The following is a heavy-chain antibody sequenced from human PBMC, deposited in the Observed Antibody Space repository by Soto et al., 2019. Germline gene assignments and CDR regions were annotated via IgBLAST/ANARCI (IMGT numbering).Heavy chain of an antibody. CDR2: IYYSGST. D-gene: IGHD5-12*01. Sequence: PSETLSLTCTVSGGSISSSSYYWGWIRQPPGKGLAWIGSIYYSGSTYYNPFLKSRVTISVDTSKNQFSLKLSSVTAADTAVYYCASFSGPVPTQFDDWGQGTLDNVSS. J-gene: IGHJ5*02. CDR3: ASFSGPVPTQFDD. CDR1: GGSISSSSYY. V-gene: IGHV4-39*01.